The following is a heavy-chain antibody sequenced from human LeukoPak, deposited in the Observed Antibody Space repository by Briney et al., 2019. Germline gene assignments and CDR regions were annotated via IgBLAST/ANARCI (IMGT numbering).Heavy chain of an antibody. V-gene: IGHV1-18*03. CDR1: GYTFTSYG. CDR2: ISAYNGNT. Sequence: ASVKVSCKASGYTFTSYGISWVRQAPGQGLEWMGWISAYNGNTNYAQKLQGRVTMTTDTSTSTAYMELRSLRSDDMAVYYCAREIGYYFDNHSSRLRGRFDVWGTGTTVIVSS. CDR3: AREIGYYFDNHSSRLRGRFDV. J-gene: IGHJ6*04. D-gene: IGHD3-22*01.